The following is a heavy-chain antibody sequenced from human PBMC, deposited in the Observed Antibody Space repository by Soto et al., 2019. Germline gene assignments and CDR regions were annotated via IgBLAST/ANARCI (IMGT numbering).Heavy chain of an antibody. V-gene: IGHV1-58*01. J-gene: IGHJ5*02. CDR1: GFTFTSSA. CDR3: AAALGGWFDP. Sequence: QMQLVQSGPEVKKPGTSVKVSCKASGFTFTSSAVQWVRQARGQRLEWIGWIVVGSGNTNYAQKFQERVTITGDMSTSTAYMALSSPRSEDTAVYYCAAALGGWFDPWGQGTLVTVSS. D-gene: IGHD3-16*01. CDR2: IVVGSGNT.